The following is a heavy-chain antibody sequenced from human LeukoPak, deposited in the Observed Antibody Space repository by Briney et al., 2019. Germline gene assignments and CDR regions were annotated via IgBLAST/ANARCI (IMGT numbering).Heavy chain of an antibody. J-gene: IGHJ4*02. CDR2: ISGHNGNR. CDR1: GYTFTSYG. D-gene: IGHD2-2*01. CDR3: ARHCSSTSCYWDYFDY. Sequence: ASVEVSCKASGYTFTSYGISWVRQAPGQGLEWMGWISGHNGNRNYAQKLQGRVTMTTDTSTSTAYMEVRSLRSDDTAVYYCARHCSSTSCYWDYFDYWGQGTLVTVSS. V-gene: IGHV1-18*01.